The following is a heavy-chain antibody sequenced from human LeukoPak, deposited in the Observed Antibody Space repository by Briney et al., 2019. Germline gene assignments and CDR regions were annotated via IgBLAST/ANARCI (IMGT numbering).Heavy chain of an antibody. V-gene: IGHV4-31*03. J-gene: IGHJ4*02. CDR2: IYYSGST. Sequence: SQTLSLTCTVSGGSISSGGYYWSWIRQHPGKGLEWIGYIYYSGSTYYNPSLKSRVTISVDTSKNQFSLKLSSVTAADTAVYYCARAEYDILTGYLFDYWGQGTLVTVSS. CDR3: ARAEYDILTGYLFDY. D-gene: IGHD3-9*01. CDR1: GGSISSGGYY.